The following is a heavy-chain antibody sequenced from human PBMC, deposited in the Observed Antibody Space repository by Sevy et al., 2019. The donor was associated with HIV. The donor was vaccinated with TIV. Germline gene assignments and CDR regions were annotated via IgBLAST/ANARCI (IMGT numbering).Heavy chain of an antibody. D-gene: IGHD3-10*01. J-gene: IGHJ6*02. CDR2: IYYSGST. Sequence: SETLSLTCTVSGGSISSYYWSWVRQPPGKGLEWTGYIYYSGSTNYSPSLKSRVTISVDTSKNQFSLKLSSVTAADTAVYYCARRFMVLGVSGYYYYGMDVWGQGTTVTVSS. CDR3: ARRFMVLGVSGYYYYGMDV. CDR1: GGSISSYY. V-gene: IGHV4-59*12.